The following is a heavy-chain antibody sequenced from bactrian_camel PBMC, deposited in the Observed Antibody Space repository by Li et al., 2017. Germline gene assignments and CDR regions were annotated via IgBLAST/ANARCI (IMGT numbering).Heavy chain of an antibody. Sequence: HVQLVESGGGSVQAGGSLLLSCEASEYTYNHYCMGWFRQAPGKEHEGVAAIDSDGDGKTSYAPSVKGRFTISTDNARKTLFLQMNDLKSDDTAMYVCAADRTRNCPSNPSFRVDDYNFWGQGTQVTVS. J-gene: IGHJ4*01. D-gene: IGHD2*01. CDR1: EYTYNHYC. CDR3: AADRTRNCPSNPSFRVDDYNF. CDR2: IDSDGDGKT. V-gene: IGHV3S1*01.